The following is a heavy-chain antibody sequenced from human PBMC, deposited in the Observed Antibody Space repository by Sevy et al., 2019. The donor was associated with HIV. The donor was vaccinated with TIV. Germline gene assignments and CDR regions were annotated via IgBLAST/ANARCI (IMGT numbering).Heavy chain of an antibody. Sequence: SETLSLTCTVSGGSISGYSWSWIRQPPGKELEWIGYIFYTGSTNYNPSLKSRVTISVDTPNNKFSLKLNSMTAADTAVYYCAIDRYCGGGSCFDWYFDLWGRGTLVTVSS. CDR3: AIDRYCGGGSCFDWYFDL. D-gene: IGHD2-15*01. V-gene: IGHV4-59*01. J-gene: IGHJ2*01. CDR2: IFYTGST. CDR1: GGSISGYS.